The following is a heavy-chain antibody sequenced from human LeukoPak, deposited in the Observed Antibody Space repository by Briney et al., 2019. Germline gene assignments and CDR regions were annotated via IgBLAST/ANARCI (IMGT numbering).Heavy chain of an antibody. CDR2: ISGSGGST. CDR1: GFTFSSYA. D-gene: IGHD6-19*01. V-gene: IGHV3-23*01. J-gene: IGHJ4*02. Sequence: GGSLRLSCAASGFTFSSYAMSWVRQAPGKGLEWVSAISGSGGSTYYADSVKGRFTISGDNSKNTLYLQMNSLRAEDTAVYYCARDPSGWTYFDYWGQGTLVTVSS. CDR3: ARDPSGWTYFDY.